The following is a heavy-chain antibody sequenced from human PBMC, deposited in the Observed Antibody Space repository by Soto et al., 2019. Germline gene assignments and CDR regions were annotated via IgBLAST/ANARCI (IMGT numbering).Heavy chain of an antibody. V-gene: IGHV3-33*01. J-gene: IGHJ4*02. Sequence: QVQLVESGGGVVQPGRSLRLSCAASGFTFSSYGMHWVRQAPGKGLEWVAVIWYDGGNKNYADSVKGRFTISRDNSKNTLYLRMNSLRAEDTAVYYCARAQEVVAADWGQGTLVTVSS. CDR2: IWYDGGNK. D-gene: IGHD5-12*01. CDR1: GFTFSSYG. CDR3: ARAQEVVAAD.